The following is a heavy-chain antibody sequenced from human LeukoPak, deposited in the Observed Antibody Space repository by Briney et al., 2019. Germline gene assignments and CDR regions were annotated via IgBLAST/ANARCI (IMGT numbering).Heavy chain of an antibody. Sequence: PGGSLRLSCAASGFTFSSYAMSWVRQAPGKGLEWVSGISGSGGSTYYADSVKGRFTISRDNSKNTLYLQMNRLRAEDTAVYYCAKVLSGAGLYYYYMDVWGKGTTVTVSS. J-gene: IGHJ6*03. D-gene: IGHD6-25*01. CDR1: GFTFSSYA. CDR3: AKVLSGAGLYYYYMDV. CDR2: ISGSGGST. V-gene: IGHV3-23*01.